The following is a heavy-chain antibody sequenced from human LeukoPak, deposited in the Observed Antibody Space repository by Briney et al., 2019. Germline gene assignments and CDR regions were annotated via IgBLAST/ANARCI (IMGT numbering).Heavy chain of an antibody. V-gene: IGHV3-21*01. J-gene: IGHJ4*02. D-gene: IGHD4-17*01. CDR3: ARRVTTFLS. CDR2: ISSSSSYM. CDR1: GFDLSPYT. Sequence: PGGSLRLSCSASGFDLSPYTMNWVRQAPGKGLEWVASISSSSSYMYYGDSLKGRFTISRDNAKNTLYLQLGSLRAEDTATYYCARRVTTFLSWGRGTLVIVSS.